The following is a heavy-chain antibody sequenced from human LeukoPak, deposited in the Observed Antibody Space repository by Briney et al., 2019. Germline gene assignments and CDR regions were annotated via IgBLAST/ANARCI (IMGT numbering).Heavy chain of an antibody. CDR1: GFTLSSYA. CDR3: AKWYSSSWYYYDYYGMDV. V-gene: IGHV3-23*01. Sequence: GGSLRLSCVASGFTLSSYARCWVGQAPGKGLEWVSAICVSGGSTYYADSVKGRFTISRDNTKNTMNLQINSLRAEDTAVYYCAKWYSSSWYYYDYYGMDVWGQGTTVTVSS. J-gene: IGHJ6*02. CDR2: ICVSGGST. D-gene: IGHD6-13*01.